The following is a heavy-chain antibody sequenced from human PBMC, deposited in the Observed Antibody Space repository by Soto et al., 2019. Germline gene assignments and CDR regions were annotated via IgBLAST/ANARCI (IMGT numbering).Heavy chain of an antibody. J-gene: IGHJ6*02. D-gene: IGHD6-19*01. CDR3: ARDLGYSSGWYQARYYYYGMDV. CDR1: GGTFSSYA. V-gene: IGHV1-69*13. CDR2: IIPIFGTA. Sequence: GASVKVSCKASGGTFSSYAISWVRQAPGQGLEWMGGIIPIFGTANYAQKFQGRVTITADESTSTAYMELSSLRSEDTAVYYCARDLGYSSGWYQARYYYYGMDVWGQGTTVTVSS.